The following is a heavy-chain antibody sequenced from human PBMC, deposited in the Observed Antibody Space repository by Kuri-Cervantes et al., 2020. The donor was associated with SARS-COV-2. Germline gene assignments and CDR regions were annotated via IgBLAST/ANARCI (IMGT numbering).Heavy chain of an antibody. Sequence: SCTVSGYSISSGYYWSWIRQPPGKGLEWIGYIYYSGSTNYNPSLKSRVTISVDTSKNQFSLKLSSVTAADTAVYYCARVPRFCTNGVCYAFDIWGQGTMVTVSS. D-gene: IGHD2-8*01. CDR2: IYYSGST. V-gene: IGHV4-61*01. CDR1: GYSISSGYY. CDR3: ARVPRFCTNGVCYAFDI. J-gene: IGHJ3*02.